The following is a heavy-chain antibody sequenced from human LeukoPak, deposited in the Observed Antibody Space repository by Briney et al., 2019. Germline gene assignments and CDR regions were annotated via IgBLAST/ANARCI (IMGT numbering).Heavy chain of an antibody. V-gene: IGHV1-2*02. CDR2: INPNSGGT. D-gene: IGHD3-10*01. CDR1: GYTFTGYY. J-gene: IGHJ4*02. Sequence: ASVTVSCTASGYTFTGYYMHWVRQAPGQGLEWMGWINPNSGGTNYAQKFQGRVTTTRDTSISTAYMELSGLRSDDPTVYSCARDTSTVSMVRGVIIGSLTFDYWGQGTLVTVSS. CDR3: ARDTSTVSMVRGVIIGSLTFDY.